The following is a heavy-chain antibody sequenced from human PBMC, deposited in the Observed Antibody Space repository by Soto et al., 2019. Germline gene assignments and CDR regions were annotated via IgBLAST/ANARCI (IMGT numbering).Heavy chain of an antibody. CDR2: INHSGTT. Sequence: PSETLSLTXAVYGGSFSGYSWNWIRQPPGKGLEWIGEINHSGTTNYNPSLKSRVTISVDTSKNQFSLKLTSVTAADTAVYYCARGNTPRYYDFWSTTSNWFDPWGQGTLVTVSS. CDR1: GGSFSGYS. V-gene: IGHV4-34*01. CDR3: ARGNTPRYYDFWSTTSNWFDP. D-gene: IGHD3-3*01. J-gene: IGHJ5*02.